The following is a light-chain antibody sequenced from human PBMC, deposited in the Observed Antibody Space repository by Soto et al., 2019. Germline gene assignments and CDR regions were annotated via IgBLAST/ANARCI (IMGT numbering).Light chain of an antibody. CDR2: DVS. Sequence: QSVLTQPASVSGSPGQSITISCTGTSSDVGGYNYVSWYQQHPGKAPKLMIYDVSNRPSGVSNRFSGSKSGNTASLTISGLQAEDEADYYCSSYTSSSTLDVVFGGGTKLNV. J-gene: IGLJ2*01. V-gene: IGLV2-14*01. CDR1: SSDVGGYNY. CDR3: SSYTSSSTLDVV.